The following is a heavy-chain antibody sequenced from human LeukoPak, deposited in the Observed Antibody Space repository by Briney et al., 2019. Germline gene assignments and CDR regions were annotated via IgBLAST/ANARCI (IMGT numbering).Heavy chain of an antibody. D-gene: IGHD2-2*03. CDR2: ISYDGSNK. CDR3: AKDGYCSSTSCYAGGNYYYYYGMDV. CDR1: GFTFSSYG. J-gene: IGHJ6*02. V-gene: IGHV3-30*18. Sequence: GGSLRLSCAASGFTFSSYGMHWVRQAPGKGLEWVAVISYDGSNKYYADAVKGRFTISRDNSKTTLYLQMNSLRAEDTAVYYCAKDGYCSSTSCYAGGNYYYYYGMDVWGQGTTVTVSS.